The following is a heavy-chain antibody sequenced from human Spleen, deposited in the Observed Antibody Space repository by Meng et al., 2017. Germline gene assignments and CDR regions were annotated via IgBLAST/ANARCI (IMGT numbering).Heavy chain of an antibody. V-gene: IGHV1-2*02. Sequence: QVQLVQSGAEVKKPGASVKVSCKAPGFTFIGYHMYWVRQAPGQGLEWMGWIHPSGHPTYAQKFQGRVTMTIDTSTTTASMELRSLRSDDSALYYCVKHSSDWSLDSWGQGTLVTVSS. CDR2: IHPSGHP. J-gene: IGHJ4*02. D-gene: IGHD6-19*01. CDR1: GFTFIGYH. CDR3: VKHSSDWSLDS.